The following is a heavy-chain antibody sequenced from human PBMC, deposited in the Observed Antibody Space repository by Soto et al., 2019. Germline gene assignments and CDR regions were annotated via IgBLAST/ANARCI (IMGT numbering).Heavy chain of an antibody. CDR2: ISSSSSYI. Sequence: GSLRLSCAASGFTFDSHAMSWARQAPGKGLEWVSSISSSSSYIYYAGSVKGRFTISRDNAKNSLYLQMNSLRAEDTAVYYCARKEERYYYYGMDVWGQGTTVTVSS. CDR3: ARKEERYYYYGMDV. CDR1: GFTFDSHA. J-gene: IGHJ6*02. V-gene: IGHV3-21*01. D-gene: IGHD1-26*01.